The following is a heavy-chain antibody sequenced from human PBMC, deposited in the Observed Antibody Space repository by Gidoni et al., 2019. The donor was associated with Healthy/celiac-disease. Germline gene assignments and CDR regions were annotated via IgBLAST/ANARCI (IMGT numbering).Heavy chain of an antibody. D-gene: IGHD3-22*01. CDR1: GFTFTTPS. J-gene: IGHJ5*02. V-gene: IGHV1-58*01. Sequence: QMQLVQSGPEVKKPGPSVKVSCTASGFTFTTPSVQWVRQARGKRLEWIGWLVVGSGNTNYAQKVQERVTITRDMSTSTAYMELSSLRSEDTAVYYCAAEGSYYYDSSGYLNWFDPWGQGTLVTVSS. CDR3: AAEGSYYYDSSGYLNWFDP. CDR2: LVVGSGNT.